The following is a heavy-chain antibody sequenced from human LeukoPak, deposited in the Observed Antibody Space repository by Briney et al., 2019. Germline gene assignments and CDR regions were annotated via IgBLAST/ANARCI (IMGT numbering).Heavy chain of an antibody. D-gene: IGHD4-17*01. V-gene: IGHV3-23*01. Sequence: GGSLRLSCAASGFTLSSYAMSWVRQAPGKGLEWVSLISGNAGSTYYADSVKGRFTISRDNSKNTLYLQMNSLRAEDTAVYYCAKVQSVTTYYFDYWGQGTLVTVSS. J-gene: IGHJ4*02. CDR3: AKVQSVTTYYFDY. CDR1: GFTLSSYA. CDR2: ISGNAGST.